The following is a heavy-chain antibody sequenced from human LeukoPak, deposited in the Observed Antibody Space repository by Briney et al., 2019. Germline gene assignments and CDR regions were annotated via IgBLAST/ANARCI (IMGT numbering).Heavy chain of an antibody. CDR3: ARLQDYYGSGRAGFDP. Sequence: GESLKISCKGSGYSFTSYWISWVRQMPGKGMEWMGRIDPSDSYTNYSPSFQGHVTISADKSISTAYLQWSSLKASDTAMYYCARLQDYYGSGRAGFDPWGQGTLVTVSS. CDR2: IDPSDSYT. D-gene: IGHD3-10*01. V-gene: IGHV5-10-1*01. CDR1: GYSFTSYW. J-gene: IGHJ5*02.